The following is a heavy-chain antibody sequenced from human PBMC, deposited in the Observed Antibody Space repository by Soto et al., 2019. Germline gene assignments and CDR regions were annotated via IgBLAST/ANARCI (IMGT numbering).Heavy chain of an antibody. CDR3: ARDDYPYYDDSSGYHFDY. Sequence: GSLRLSCAASGFTFTNYVMSWVRQAPGKGLEWVAAISVSGGSTFYADSVKGRFIISRDNSKNTLSLQMNSLRAEDTAVYYCARDDYPYYDDSSGYHFDYWGQGTLVTVSS. J-gene: IGHJ4*02. V-gene: IGHV3-23*01. CDR2: ISVSGGST. CDR1: GFTFTNYV. D-gene: IGHD3-22*01.